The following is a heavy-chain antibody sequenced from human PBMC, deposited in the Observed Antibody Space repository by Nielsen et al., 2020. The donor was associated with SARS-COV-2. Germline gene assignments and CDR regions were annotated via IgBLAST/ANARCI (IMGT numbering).Heavy chain of an antibody. Sequence: GESLKISCAASGFTFSSYSMNWVRQAPGKGLEWVSYISSSSSTIYYADSVKGRFTISRDNAKNSLYLQMNSLKPEDTAMYYCARETLDHTSSFVDFWGQGTLVTVSS. CDR3: ARETLDHTSSFVDF. CDR2: ISSSSSTI. D-gene: IGHD1-14*01. CDR1: GFTFSSYS. J-gene: IGHJ4*02. V-gene: IGHV3-48*01.